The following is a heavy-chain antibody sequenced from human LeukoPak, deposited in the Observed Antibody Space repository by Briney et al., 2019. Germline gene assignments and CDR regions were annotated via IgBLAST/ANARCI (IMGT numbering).Heavy chain of an antibody. D-gene: IGHD2-15*01. CDR1: GGSISSYY. J-gene: IGHJ4*02. CDR2: IYYSGST. V-gene: IGHV4-59*08. Sequence: SETLSLTCTVSGGSISSYYRSWIRQPPGKGLEWIGYIYYSGSTNYNPSLKSRVTISVDTSKNQFSLKLSSVTAADTAVYYCARKASARVVAAHFDYWGQGTLVTVSS. CDR3: ARKASARVVAAHFDY.